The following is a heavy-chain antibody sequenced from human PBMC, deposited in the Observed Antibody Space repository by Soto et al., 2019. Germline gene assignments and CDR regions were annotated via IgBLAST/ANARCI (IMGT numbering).Heavy chain of an antibody. Sequence: QVQLVQSGTEVKKPGASVKVSCTSSGYTFTGYYVHWVRQAPGQGLVWMGWINPDSGATKYAQKFQGRVTMTRDTSISAAYMELTTLESDDAAVYYWATGAKTPRLSFHGPLDYREYFEFWGQGTLVAVSS. J-gene: IGHJ4*02. V-gene: IGHV1-2*02. CDR2: INPDSGAT. CDR3: ATGAKTPRLSFHGPLDYREYFEF. CDR1: GYTFTGYY. D-gene: IGHD3-16*01.